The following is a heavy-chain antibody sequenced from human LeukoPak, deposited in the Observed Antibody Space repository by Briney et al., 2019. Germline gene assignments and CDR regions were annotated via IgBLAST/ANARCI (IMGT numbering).Heavy chain of an antibody. Sequence: GGSLRLSCAAAGFTFNTYGMHWLRQAPGKGLEWVALIWYDGSNKYYADSVKGRFTISRDNSRDTLFLQMNSLRVEDSAVYYCARDRGTNIVTAGLRPGYIDCWGQGTQVTVSS. CDR3: ARDRGTNIVTAGLRPGYIDC. CDR1: GFTFNTYG. CDR2: IWYDGSNK. V-gene: IGHV3-33*01. J-gene: IGHJ4*02. D-gene: IGHD2-21*02.